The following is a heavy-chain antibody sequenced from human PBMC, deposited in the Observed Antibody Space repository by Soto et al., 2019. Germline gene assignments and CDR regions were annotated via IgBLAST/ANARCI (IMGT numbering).Heavy chain of an antibody. D-gene: IGHD3-3*02. CDR2: ISGSGGST. CDR1: GFTFSSYA. J-gene: IGHJ3*02. Sequence: VQLLESGGGLVQPGGSLRLSCAASGFTFSSYAMSWVRQAPGKGLEWVSAISGSGGSTYYAASVKGRFTISRDKTQNTLYLQMNSRRAEDTAVYYCAKDKGFPTLDDAFDIWGQGTMVTVSS. CDR3: AKDKGFPTLDDAFDI. V-gene: IGHV3-23*01.